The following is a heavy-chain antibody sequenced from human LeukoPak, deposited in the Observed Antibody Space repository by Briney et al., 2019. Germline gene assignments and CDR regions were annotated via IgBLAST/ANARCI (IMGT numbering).Heavy chain of an antibody. V-gene: IGHV3-23*01. Sequence: GGSLRLSCAASGFTYSSYAMSWVRQDPGKGLEWVSAISGSGGSTYYADSVKGRFTISRDNSKNTLYLQMNSLRAEDTAVYYCAKEMDDYVWGRAKNAFDIWGQGTMVTVSS. CDR3: AKEMDDYVWGRAKNAFDI. CDR1: GFTYSSYA. CDR2: ISGSGGST. D-gene: IGHD3-16*01. J-gene: IGHJ3*02.